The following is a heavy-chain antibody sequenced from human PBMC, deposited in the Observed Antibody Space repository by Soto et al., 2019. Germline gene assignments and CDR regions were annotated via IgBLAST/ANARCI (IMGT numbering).Heavy chain of an antibody. CDR2: INPNSGGT. Sequence: ASVKVSCKASGYTFTGYYMHWVRQAPGQGLEWMGWINPNSGGTNYAQKFQGWVTMTRDTSISTAYMELSRLRSDDTAVYYCARAGMGVVVVAAALDWYFDLWGRGTLVTV. CDR1: GYTFTGYY. D-gene: IGHD2-15*01. CDR3: ARAGMGVVVVAAALDWYFDL. J-gene: IGHJ2*01. V-gene: IGHV1-2*04.